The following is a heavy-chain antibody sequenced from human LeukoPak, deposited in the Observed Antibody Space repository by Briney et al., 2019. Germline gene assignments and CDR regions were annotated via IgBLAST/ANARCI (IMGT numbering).Heavy chain of an antibody. CDR3: ASCSSTSCYDY. V-gene: IGHV4-34*01. D-gene: IGHD2-2*01. CDR2: INHSGST. J-gene: IGHJ4*02. CDR1: GGSFSGYY. Sequence: SETLSLTCAVYGGSFSGYYWSWIRQPPGKGLEWIGEINHSGSTNYNPSLKSRVTMSVDTSKNQFSLKLSSVTAADTAVYYCASCSSTSCYDYWGQGTLVTVSS.